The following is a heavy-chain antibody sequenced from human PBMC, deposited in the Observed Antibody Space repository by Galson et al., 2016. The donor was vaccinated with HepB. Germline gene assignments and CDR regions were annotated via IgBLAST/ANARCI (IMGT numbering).Heavy chain of an antibody. D-gene: IGHD1/OR15-1a*01. CDR1: GYKFGYYW. V-gene: IGHV5-51*01. CDR3: ARQEQLPSRHWYFDV. Sequence: QSGAEVKKSGESLKISCKASGYKFGYYWIGWVRQVPGKGLEWMGIFYPEDSDARYSPSFQGQVTFTADESTSPAYLQWTSLKPSDTAMYYCARQEQLPSRHWYFDVWGRGTLLTVSS. J-gene: IGHJ2*01. CDR2: FYPEDSDA.